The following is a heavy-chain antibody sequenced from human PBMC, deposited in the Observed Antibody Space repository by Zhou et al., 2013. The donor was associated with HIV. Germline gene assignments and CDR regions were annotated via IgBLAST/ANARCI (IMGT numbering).Heavy chain of an antibody. CDR1: GGSISSHY. Sequence: QVQLQESGPGLVKPSETLSLTCTVSGGSISSHYWSWIRQPPGKGLQWIGYLYYSGSTNYSPSLKSRVTISVDTSKNQFSLKLSTVTAADTAVYYCARADLPRRPGVXYYYYYMDVVGKGPRSPSP. J-gene: IGHJ6*03. V-gene: IGHV4-59*11. CDR3: ARADLPRRPGVXYYYYYMDV. D-gene: IGHD3-10*01. CDR2: LYYSGST.